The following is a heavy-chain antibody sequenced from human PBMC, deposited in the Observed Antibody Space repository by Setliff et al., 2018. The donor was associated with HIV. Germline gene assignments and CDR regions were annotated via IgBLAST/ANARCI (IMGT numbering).Heavy chain of an antibody. CDR3: ARGADYYDSTGYYTFDY. Sequence: SETLSLTCAVSGYSISSGYYWGWIRQPPGKGLEWIGSIYHSESTYYNPSLKSRVTISVDTSKNQFSLKLSSVTAADTAVYYCARGADYYDSTGYYTFDYWGQGTLVTVSS. CDR1: GYSISSGYY. V-gene: IGHV4-38-2*01. CDR2: IYHSEST. J-gene: IGHJ4*02. D-gene: IGHD3-22*01.